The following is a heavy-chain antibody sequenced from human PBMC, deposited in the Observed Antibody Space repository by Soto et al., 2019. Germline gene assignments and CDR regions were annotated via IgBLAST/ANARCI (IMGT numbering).Heavy chain of an antibody. Sequence: SVKVSCKASGGTFSGYTVSWVRQAPGQGLEWMGGITPIFGSANYAQKFQGRVTITADESTSTAYMEVSSLRSEDTAVYYCARDRDTNSRGHYYYYYGMDVWGQGTTVTVSS. J-gene: IGHJ6*02. D-gene: IGHD4-4*01. CDR1: GGTFSGYT. V-gene: IGHV1-69*13. CDR2: ITPIFGSA. CDR3: ARDRDTNSRGHYYYYYGMDV.